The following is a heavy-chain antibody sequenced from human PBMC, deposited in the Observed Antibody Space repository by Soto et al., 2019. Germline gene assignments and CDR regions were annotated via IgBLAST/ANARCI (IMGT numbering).Heavy chain of an antibody. CDR3: ARERNIQLWYD. Sequence: QVQLQESGPGLVKPSPTLSLTCTVSGGSISSGGYYWSWIRQHPGKGLEWIGYIYYSGSTYYNPSLKSRVTISVDTAKNQFSLKLSSVTAADTAVYYCARERNIQLWYDWGQGTLVTVSS. J-gene: IGHJ4*02. V-gene: IGHV4-31*03. D-gene: IGHD5-18*01. CDR1: GGSISSGGYY. CDR2: IYYSGST.